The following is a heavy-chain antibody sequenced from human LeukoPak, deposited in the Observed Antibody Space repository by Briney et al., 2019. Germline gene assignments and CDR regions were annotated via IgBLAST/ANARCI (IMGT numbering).Heavy chain of an antibody. D-gene: IGHD6-19*01. J-gene: IGHJ1*01. Sequence: GGSLRLSCAASGFTFSSYSMNWVRQAPGKGLEWVSSISSSSSYIYYADSVKGRFTISRDNSKNTLYLQMNSLRAEDTAVYYCAKDPGIAVAGTGKYFQHWGQGTLVTVSS. CDR3: AKDPGIAVAGTGKYFQH. V-gene: IGHV3-21*04. CDR2: ISSSSSYI. CDR1: GFTFSSYS.